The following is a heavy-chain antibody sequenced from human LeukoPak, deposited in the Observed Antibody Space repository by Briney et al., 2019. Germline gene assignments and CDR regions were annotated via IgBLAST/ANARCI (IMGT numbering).Heavy chain of an antibody. CDR2: IIPIFGTP. CDR3: ARDNPDIVVAPAAMDV. CDR1: GGTFSNYA. V-gene: IGHV1-69*13. D-gene: IGHD2-2*01. J-gene: IGHJ6*02. Sequence: GASVKVSCKASGGTFSNYAISWVRQAPGQGLKWMGGIIPIFGTPNYVQKFQGRVTFTADESTSTVYMELYSLRSEDTAVYFCARDNPDIVVAPAAMDVWGQGTTVIVSS.